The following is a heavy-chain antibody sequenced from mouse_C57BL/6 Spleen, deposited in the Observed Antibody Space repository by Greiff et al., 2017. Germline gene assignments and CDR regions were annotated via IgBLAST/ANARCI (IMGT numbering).Heavy chain of an antibody. D-gene: IGHD1-1*01. CDR3: TRQDGSSYFDY. V-gene: IGHV6-6*01. CDR1: GFTFSDAW. J-gene: IGHJ2*01. Sequence: EVKVIESGGGLVQPGGSMKLSCAASGFTFSDAWMDWVRQSPEKGLEWVAEIRNKANNHAAYYAESVKGRFTISRDDSKSSVYLQMNSLRAEDTGIYYCTRQDGSSYFDYWGQGTTLTVSS. CDR2: IRNKANNHAA.